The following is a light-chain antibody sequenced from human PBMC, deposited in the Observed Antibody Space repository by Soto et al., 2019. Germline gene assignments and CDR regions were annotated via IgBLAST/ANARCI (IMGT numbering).Light chain of an antibody. J-gene: IGLJ2*01. CDR1: SSDVGGYDF. CDR2: DVD. Sequence: QSVLTQPRSVSGSPGQSVTISCTGTSSDVGGYDFVSWYQQHPGKAPRLIIFDVDQRPSGVPDRFSGSKSVNTASLNIAGLRGEDEADYYCTSYAGANTLVFGGGTKVTVL. V-gene: IGLV2-11*01. CDR3: TSYAGANTLV.